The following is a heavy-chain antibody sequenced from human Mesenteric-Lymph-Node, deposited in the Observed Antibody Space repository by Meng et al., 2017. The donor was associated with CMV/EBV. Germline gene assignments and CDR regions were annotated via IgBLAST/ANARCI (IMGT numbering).Heavy chain of an antibody. V-gene: IGHV1-2*02. D-gene: IGHD2-15*01. CDR1: GDICTDSY. J-gene: IGHJ5*02. CDR2: INPNSGGT. CDR3: ASQSDVVVNPWKWFDP. Sequence: SGDICTDSYMHWVRQAPGQGLEWMGWINPNSGGTNYAQKFQGRVTMTRDTSISTAYMELSRLIYDDTAVYYCASQSDVVVNPWKWFDPWGQGTLVTVSS.